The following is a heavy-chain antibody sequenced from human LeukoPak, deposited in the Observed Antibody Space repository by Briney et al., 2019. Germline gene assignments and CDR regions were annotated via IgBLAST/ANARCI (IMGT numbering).Heavy chain of an antibody. CDR1: SGSISSSTYY. D-gene: IGHD6-13*01. CDR3: AREPTTIAAAGHYLDY. J-gene: IGHJ4*02. Sequence: SSETLSLTCTVSSGSISSSTYYWGWIRQPPGKGLEWIGTIYYTGSTYYNPSLKSRVTISVDTSKNQFSLKLSSVTAADTAVYYCAREPTTIAAAGHYLDYWGQGTLVTVSS. V-gene: IGHV4-39*07. CDR2: IYYTGST.